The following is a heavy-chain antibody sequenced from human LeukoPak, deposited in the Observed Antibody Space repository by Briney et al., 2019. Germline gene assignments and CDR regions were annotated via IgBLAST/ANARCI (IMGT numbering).Heavy chain of an antibody. D-gene: IGHD2-21*02. V-gene: IGHV3-23*01. CDR3: AKCGLLSSKYNWFDP. J-gene: IGHJ5*02. CDR1: GFTFSTHA. Sequence: GGSLRVSCAASGFTFSTHAMTWVRQAPGKGLEWVSGIGDSGGSTYYADSVKGRFTISRDNSKNTLYLQMNSLGAEDTAVYYCAKCGLLSSKYNWFDPWGQGTLVTVSS. CDR2: IGDSGGST.